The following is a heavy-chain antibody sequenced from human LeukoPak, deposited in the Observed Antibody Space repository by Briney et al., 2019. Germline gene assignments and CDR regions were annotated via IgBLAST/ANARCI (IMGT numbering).Heavy chain of an antibody. CDR1: GFTFSSYE. D-gene: IGHD6-13*01. CDR3: ARGGSSWVTGAKYFQH. J-gene: IGHJ1*01. V-gene: IGHV3-48*03. CDR2: ISSSGSTI. Sequence: TGGSLRLSCAASGFTFSSYEMNWVRQAPGKGLEWVSYISSSGSTIYYADSVKGRFTISRDNAKNSLYLQMNSLRAEDTAVYYCARGGSSWVTGAKYFQHWGQGTLVTVSS.